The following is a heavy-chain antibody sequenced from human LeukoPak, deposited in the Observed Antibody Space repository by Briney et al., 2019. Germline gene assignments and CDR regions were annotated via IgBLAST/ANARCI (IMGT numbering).Heavy chain of an antibody. CDR3: ASGGSYEYYYYYGMDV. CDR2: INPNSGGT. Sequence: ASVKVSCKASGYTFTGYYMHWVRQAPGQGLEWMGWINPNSGGTNYAQKFQGRVTMTRDTPISTAYMELSRLRSDDTAVYYCASGGSYEYYYYYGMDVWGQGTTVTVSS. D-gene: IGHD1-26*01. CDR1: GYTFTGYY. V-gene: IGHV1-2*02. J-gene: IGHJ6*02.